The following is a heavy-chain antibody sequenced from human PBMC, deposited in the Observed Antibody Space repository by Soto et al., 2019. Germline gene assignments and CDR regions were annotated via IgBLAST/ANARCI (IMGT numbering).Heavy chain of an antibody. CDR3: ARLMVEEIYYYYGMDV. CDR2: IIPIFGTA. J-gene: IGHJ6*02. Sequence: SVKVSCKASGVTFSSYAISWVRQAPGQGLEWMGGIIPIFGTANYAQKFQGRVTITADKSTSTAYMELSSLRSEDTAVYYCARLMVEEIYYYYGMDVWGQGTTVTVSS. D-gene: IGHD2-15*01. CDR1: GVTFSSYA. V-gene: IGHV1-69*06.